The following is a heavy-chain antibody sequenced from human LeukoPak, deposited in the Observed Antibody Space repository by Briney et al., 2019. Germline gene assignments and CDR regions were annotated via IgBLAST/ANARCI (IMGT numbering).Heavy chain of an antibody. CDR3: ARGAYYDFWSGYYTGGDWFDP. CDR2: ISSSSSYI. V-gene: IGHV3-21*01. CDR1: GFTFSSYS. J-gene: IGHJ5*02. Sequence: SGGSLRLSCAASGFTFSSYSMNWVRQAPGKGLEWVSSISSSSSYIYYADSVKGRFTISRDNAKNSLYLQMNSLRAEDTAVYYCARGAYYDFWSGYYTGGDWFDPWVQGTLVTVSS. D-gene: IGHD3-3*01.